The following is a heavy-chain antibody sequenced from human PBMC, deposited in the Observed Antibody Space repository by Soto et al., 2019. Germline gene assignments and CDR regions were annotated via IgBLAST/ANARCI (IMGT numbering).Heavy chain of an antibody. D-gene: IGHD1-7*01. CDR1: GGSFSGYF. CDR2: INHSGST. J-gene: IGHJ6*02. V-gene: IGHV4-34*01. CDR3: ARGGELDLPVYYYCGMDV. Sequence: SETLSLTCAVYGGSFSGYFWSWIRQPPGKGLEWIGDINHSGSTNYNPSLKSRVTISVDTSNNYFSLKLSSVTAADTAVYYCARGGELDLPVYYYCGMDVWGPGTTVTVSS.